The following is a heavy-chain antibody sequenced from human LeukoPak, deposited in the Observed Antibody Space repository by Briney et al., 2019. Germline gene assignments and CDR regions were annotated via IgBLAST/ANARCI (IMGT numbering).Heavy chain of an antibody. Sequence: GGSLRLSCAASGFTFSSYSMNWVRQAPGKGLEWVSYISSSSSTIYYADSVKGRFTISRDNSKNTPYLQMNSLRAEDTAVYYCARTSTAPYYYGSGGAFDLWGRGTLVTVSS. V-gene: IGHV3-48*01. CDR3: ARTSTAPYYYGSGGAFDL. CDR1: GFTFSSYS. J-gene: IGHJ2*01. CDR2: ISSSSSTI. D-gene: IGHD3-10*01.